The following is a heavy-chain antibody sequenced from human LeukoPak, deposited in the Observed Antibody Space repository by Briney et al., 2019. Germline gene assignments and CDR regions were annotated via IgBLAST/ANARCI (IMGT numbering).Heavy chain of an antibody. D-gene: IGHD6-13*01. V-gene: IGHV1-18*04. J-gene: IGHJ5*02. CDR1: GYTFTGYY. Sequence: AASVKVSCKASGYTFTGYYMNWVRQAPGQGLEWMGWINPNSGGTNYAQKLQGRVTMTTDTSTSTAYMELRSLRSEDTAVYYCARGRVWQQLIWFDLWGQGTLVTVSS. CDR2: INPNSGGT. CDR3: ARGRVWQQLIWFDL.